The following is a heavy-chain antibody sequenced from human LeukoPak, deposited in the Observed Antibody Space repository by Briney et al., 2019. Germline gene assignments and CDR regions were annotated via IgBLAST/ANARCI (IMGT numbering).Heavy chain of an antibody. V-gene: IGHV3-21*01. Sequence: GGSLRLSCAASGFTFSSYSMNWVRQAPGKGLEWVLSISSSSSYIYYADSVKGRFTISRNNAKNSLYLQMNSLRAEDTAVYYCARDSAGDAFDIWGQGTMVTVSS. J-gene: IGHJ3*02. D-gene: IGHD6-13*01. CDR3: ARDSAGDAFDI. CDR2: ISSSSSYI. CDR1: GFTFSSYS.